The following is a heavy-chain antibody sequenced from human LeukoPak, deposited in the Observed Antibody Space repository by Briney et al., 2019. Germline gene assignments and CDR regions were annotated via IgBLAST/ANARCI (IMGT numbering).Heavy chain of an antibody. Sequence: HPGGSLRLSCAASGFTFSSYGMHWVRQAPGKGLEWVAFIRYDGSNKYYADSVKGRFTISRDNSKNTLYLQMNSLRAEDTAVYYCAKDLERYCSDGSCYSLDYWGQGTLVTVSS. J-gene: IGHJ4*02. V-gene: IGHV3-30*02. CDR2: IRYDGSNK. CDR3: AKDLERYCSDGSCYSLDY. CDR1: GFTFSSYG. D-gene: IGHD2-15*01.